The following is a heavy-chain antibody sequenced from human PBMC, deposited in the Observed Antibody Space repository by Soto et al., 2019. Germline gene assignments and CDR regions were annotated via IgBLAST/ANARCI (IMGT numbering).Heavy chain of an antibody. V-gene: IGHV4-30-4*01. CDR2: IYNSGNT. J-gene: IGHJ4*02. D-gene: IGHD3-10*01. CDR1: GGSISSGSYF. Sequence: QVQLQESGPGLVEPSQTLSLTCTVSGGSISSGSYFWSWIRQTPGQGLEWIGHIYNSGNTYSNPSLRSRVSISEDTSKNQFSLKGSSVTAADTAMYYCFRGSSSVDVDSWGQGTLVTVSS. CDR3: FRGSSSVDVDS.